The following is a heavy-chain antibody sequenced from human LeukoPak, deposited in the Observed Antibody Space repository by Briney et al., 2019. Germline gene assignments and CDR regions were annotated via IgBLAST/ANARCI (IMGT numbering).Heavy chain of an antibody. CDR1: GFTFSSYD. CDR2: IGTAGDT. Sequence: PGGSLRLSCAASGFTFSSYDMHWVRHATGKGLEWVSAIGTAGDTYYPGSVKGRFTISRENAKNSLYLQMNSLRAGDTAVYYCARAGGSYTSDAFDIWGQGTMVTVFS. V-gene: IGHV3-13*01. D-gene: IGHD1-26*01. J-gene: IGHJ3*02. CDR3: ARAGGSYTSDAFDI.